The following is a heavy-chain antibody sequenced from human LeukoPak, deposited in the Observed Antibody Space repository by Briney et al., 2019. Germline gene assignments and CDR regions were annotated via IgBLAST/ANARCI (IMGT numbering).Heavy chain of an antibody. CDR2: INHSGST. D-gene: IGHD3-10*01. J-gene: IGHJ4*02. V-gene: IGHV4-34*01. CDR3: ARATMVRGDFDY. Sequence: KPSETLSLTCAVYGGSFSGYYWSWIRQPPGKGLEWIGEINHSGSTNYNPSLKSRVTISVDTSKNQFSLKLSSVTAADTAVYYCARATMVRGDFDYWGQGTLVTVSS. CDR1: GGSFSGYY.